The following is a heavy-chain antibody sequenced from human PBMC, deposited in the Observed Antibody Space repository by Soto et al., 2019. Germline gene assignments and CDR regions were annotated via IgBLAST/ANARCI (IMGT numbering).Heavy chain of an antibody. Sequence: PSETLSLTCTVSGGSISSGGYYWSWIRQHPGKGLEWIGYIYYSGSTNYNPSLKSRVTISVDTSKNQFSLKLSSVTAADTAVYYCGRGEVDRYNWNYGIDYWGQGTLVTVSS. CDR3: GRGEVDRYNWNYGIDY. V-gene: IGHV4-61*08. CDR2: IYYSGST. D-gene: IGHD1-7*01. J-gene: IGHJ4*02. CDR1: GGSISSGGYY.